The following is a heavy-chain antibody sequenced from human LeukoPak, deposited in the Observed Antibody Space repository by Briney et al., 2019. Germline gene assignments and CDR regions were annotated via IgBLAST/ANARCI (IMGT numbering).Heavy chain of an antibody. D-gene: IGHD6-6*01. CDR1: GFTSRSYW. CDR3: ARGLPNSSSSGLIDY. V-gene: IGHV4-34*01. Sequence: PGGSLRLSCAASGFTSRSYWMSWVRQSPGKGLEWIGEINHSGDTNYNPSLKSRVTISVDSPKNQFSLKLNSMTAADTAVYYCARGLPNSSSSGLIDYWGQGTLVTVSS. CDR2: INHSGDT. J-gene: IGHJ4*02.